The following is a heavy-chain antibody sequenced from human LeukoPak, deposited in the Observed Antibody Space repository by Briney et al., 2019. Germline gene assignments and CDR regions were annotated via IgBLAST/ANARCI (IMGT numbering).Heavy chain of an antibody. CDR1: GFTFSSYA. D-gene: IGHD5-12*01. Sequence: GGSLRLSCAASGFTFSSYAMPWVRQAPGKGLEWVAVISYDGSNKYYADSVKGRFTISRDNSKNTLYLQMNSLRAEDTAVYYCARDSRVATRCCYYWGQGTLVTVSS. CDR2: ISYDGSNK. CDR3: ARDSRVATRCCYY. V-gene: IGHV3-30*04. J-gene: IGHJ4*02.